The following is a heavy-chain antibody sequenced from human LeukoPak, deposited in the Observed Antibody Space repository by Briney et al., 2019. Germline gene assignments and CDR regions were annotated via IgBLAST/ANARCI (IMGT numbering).Heavy chain of an antibody. CDR3: AKDRSWSWDY. CDR1: GFTFSSNG. V-gene: IGHV3-30*02. Sequence: PGGSLRLSCGASGFTFSSNGMHWVRQAPGKGLEWVAYIRNDGNNKYYADSVQGRFTISRDNSKNTLYLQMNSLRTEDTAVYYCAKDRSWSWDYWGQGTLVTVSS. J-gene: IGHJ4*02. CDR2: IRNDGNNK. D-gene: IGHD3-10*01.